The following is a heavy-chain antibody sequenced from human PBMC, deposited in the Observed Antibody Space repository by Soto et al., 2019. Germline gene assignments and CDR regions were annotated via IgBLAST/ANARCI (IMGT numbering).Heavy chain of an antibody. J-gene: IGHJ6*02. V-gene: IGHV4-38-2*01. Sequence: PSETLSLTCAVSGYSISSGYYWGWIRQPPGKGLEWIGSIYHSGSTYNNPSLKSRVTISVDTSKNQFSLKLSSVTAADTAVYYCARVGGYGMDVWGQGTTVTSP. CDR1: GYSISSGYY. CDR2: IYHSGST. D-gene: IGHD3-10*01. CDR3: ARVGGYGMDV.